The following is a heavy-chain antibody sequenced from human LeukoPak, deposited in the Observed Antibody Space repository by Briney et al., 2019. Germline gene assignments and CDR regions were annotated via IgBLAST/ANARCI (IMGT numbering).Heavy chain of an antibody. J-gene: IGHJ3*02. CDR1: GFTFSSYS. CDR3: AKEGTLGTTLQWAFDI. V-gene: IGHV3-30*18. Sequence: PGGSLRLSCAASGFTFSSYSMNWVRQAPGKGLEWVAVISDGATHTYYADSVKGRFTISRDNYRDTLYLQMNSLRVEDTALYYCAKEGTLGTTLQWAFDIWGQGTMVTVSS. CDR2: ISDGATHT. D-gene: IGHD3-16*01.